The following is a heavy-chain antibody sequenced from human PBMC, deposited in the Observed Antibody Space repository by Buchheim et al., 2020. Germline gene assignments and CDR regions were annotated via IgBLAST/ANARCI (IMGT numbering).Heavy chain of an antibody. CDR2: INHSGST. Sequence: QVQLQQWGAGLLKPSETLSLTCAVYGGSFSGYYWSWIRQPPGKGLEWIGEINHSGSTNYNPSLKSRVTISVDTSKNQFSLKRSSVTAADTAVYYCARGRFDVRYYGSGSYFPVWGQGTL. CDR1: GGSFSGYY. D-gene: IGHD3-10*01. J-gene: IGHJ4*02. CDR3: ARGRFDVRYYGSGSYFPV. V-gene: IGHV4-34*01.